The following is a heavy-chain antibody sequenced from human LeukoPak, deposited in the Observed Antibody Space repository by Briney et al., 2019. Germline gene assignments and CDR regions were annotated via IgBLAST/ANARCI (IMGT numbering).Heavy chain of an antibody. Sequence: PSETLSLTCTVSGGSISSYYWSWIRQPPGKGLEWIGYIYYSGSTNYNPSLKSRVTISVTAADTAVYYCARERCSGGSCYSGPYYYYMDVWGKGTTVTVSS. V-gene: IGHV4-59*01. J-gene: IGHJ6*03. CDR1: GGSISSYY. D-gene: IGHD2-15*01. CDR3: YYYYMDV. CDR2: IYYSGST.